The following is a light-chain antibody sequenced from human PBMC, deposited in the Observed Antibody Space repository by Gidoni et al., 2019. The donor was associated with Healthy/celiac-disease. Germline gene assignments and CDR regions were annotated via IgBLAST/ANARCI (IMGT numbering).Light chain of an antibody. J-gene: IGKJ1*01. Sequence: EIVLTQSPATLSLSPGERATLPCRASQSVSSYLAWYQQKPGQAPRLLIYDASNRATGIPARFSGSGSGTGFTLTISSLEPEDFAVYYCQQRSNWPRTFGQGTKVEIK. CDR1: QSVSSY. CDR3: QQRSNWPRT. CDR2: DAS. V-gene: IGKV3-11*01.